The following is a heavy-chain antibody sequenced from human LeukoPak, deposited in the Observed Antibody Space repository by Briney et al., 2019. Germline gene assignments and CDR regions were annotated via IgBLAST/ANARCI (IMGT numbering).Heavy chain of an antibody. J-gene: IGHJ3*02. D-gene: IGHD3-16*02. V-gene: IGHV3-21*04. CDR3: AKAQSRDDYVWGSYHADAFDI. Sequence: GGSLRLSCAASGFTFSSYSMNWVRQAPGKGLEWVSSISSSSSYIYYADSVKGRFTISRDNAKNSLYLQMNSLRAEDTAVYYCAKAQSRDDYVWGSYHADAFDIWGQGTMVTVSS. CDR1: GFTFSSYS. CDR2: ISSSSSYI.